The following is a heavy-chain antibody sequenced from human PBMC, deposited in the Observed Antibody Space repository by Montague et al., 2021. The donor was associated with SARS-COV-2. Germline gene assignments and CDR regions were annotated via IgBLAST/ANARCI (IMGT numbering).Heavy chain of an antibody. D-gene: IGHD3/OR15-3a*01. Sequence: SETLSLTCAVSGDSISSSNWWSWVRQPPGKGLEWIGEIYHGGSTNYNPPLKSRVTMSIDESRNQFSLLLISLTAADTAVYYCARLDGLGYWGQGTLVAVSS. V-gene: IGHV4-4*02. J-gene: IGHJ4*02. CDR2: IYHGGST. CDR1: GDSISSSNW. CDR3: ARLDGLGY.